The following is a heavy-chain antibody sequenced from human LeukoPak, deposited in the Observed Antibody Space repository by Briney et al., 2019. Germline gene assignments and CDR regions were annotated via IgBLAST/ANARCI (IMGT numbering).Heavy chain of an antibody. D-gene: IGHD3-16*02. CDR3: ARQNYAWGSYRYHFDY. CDR2: IYYSGST. CDR1: GGSISSYY. V-gene: IGHV4-59*08. J-gene: IGHJ4*02. Sequence: PSETLSLTCTVSGGSISSYYWSWIRQPPGKGLEWIGYIYYSGSTNYNPSLKSRVTISVDTSKNQFSLKLSSVTAADTAVYYCARQNYAWGSYRYHFDYWGQGTLVTVSS.